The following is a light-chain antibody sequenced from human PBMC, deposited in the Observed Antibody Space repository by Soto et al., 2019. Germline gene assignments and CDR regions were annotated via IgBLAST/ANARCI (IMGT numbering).Light chain of an antibody. J-gene: IGLJ2*01. Sequence: SYELTQTPSVSVAPGQTAMITCAGNNIGRKSVHWYQQKPGQAPVLVVHDDDDRPSGIPERFSGSKSGDMATLTINRVEAGDEADYYCQVWDGSSEHVVFGGGTKLTVL. CDR3: QVWDGSSEHVV. CDR1: NIGRKS. CDR2: DDD. V-gene: IGLV3-21*02.